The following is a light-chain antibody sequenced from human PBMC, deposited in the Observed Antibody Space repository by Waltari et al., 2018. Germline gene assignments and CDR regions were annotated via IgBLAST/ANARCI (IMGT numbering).Light chain of an antibody. CDR2: DVG. CDR1: SSDVGDYNY. CDR3: SSYTITSTYV. Sequence: QSALTQPASVSGSPGQSITISCTGTSSDVGDYNYVSWYQQHPGRAPKLLIYDVGNRPSGFSTRFSGSKSGNTASLTISGLQAEDEADYYCSSYTITSTYVFGTGTKVTVL. V-gene: IGLV2-14*01. J-gene: IGLJ1*01.